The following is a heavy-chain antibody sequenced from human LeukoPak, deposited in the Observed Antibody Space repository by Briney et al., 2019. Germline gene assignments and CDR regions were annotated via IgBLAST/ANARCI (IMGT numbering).Heavy chain of an antibody. D-gene: IGHD2-15*01. V-gene: IGHV1-18*01. CDR2: ISAYNGNT. CDR3: VVVAATLHYFDY. CDR1: GYTFTSYG. J-gene: IGHJ4*02. Sequence: GASVKVSCKASGYTFTSYGISWVRQAPGQGLEWMGWISAYNGNTNYAQKLQGRVTMTTDTSTSTAYMELRSLRSDDTAVYYCVVVAATLHYFDYWGQGTLVTVSS.